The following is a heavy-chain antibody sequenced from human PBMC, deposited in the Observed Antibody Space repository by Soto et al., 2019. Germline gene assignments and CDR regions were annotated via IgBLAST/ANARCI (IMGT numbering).Heavy chain of an antibody. J-gene: IGHJ4*02. CDR3: ARGPRVSSTGKGAH. D-gene: IGHD1-1*01. V-gene: IGHV3-21*01. CDR1: VYPFRRYS. Sequence: PAETLRLSCGASVYPFRRYSMNWVRPTPGKGLEWVSSISSSSSYIYYADSVKGRFVISRDNAKNSLYLEMNTLRVDDSGLYYCARGPRVSSTGKGAHGGRGTMVNFAS. CDR2: ISSSSSYI.